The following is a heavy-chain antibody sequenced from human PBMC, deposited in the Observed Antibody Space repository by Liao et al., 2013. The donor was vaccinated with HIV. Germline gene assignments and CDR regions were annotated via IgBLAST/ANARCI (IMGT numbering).Heavy chain of an antibody. D-gene: IGHD3-3*01. J-gene: IGHJ4*02. V-gene: IGHV4-61*02. CDR2: IYSRGST. CDR1: SGSISSGSYY. Sequence: QVQLQESGPGLVKPSQTLSLTCSVSSGSISSGSYYWNWIRQPAGKGLEWVGRIYSRGSTNYNPSFKGRVHISMDKSRNQFSLRLDSVTAADTAVYYCARERGNDLRDYWGQGTLVTVSS. CDR3: ARERGNDLRDY.